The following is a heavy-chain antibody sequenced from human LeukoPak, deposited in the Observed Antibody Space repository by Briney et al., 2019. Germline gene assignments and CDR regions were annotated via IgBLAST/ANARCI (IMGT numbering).Heavy chain of an antibody. Sequence: GGSLRLSCAASGFTFSSYAMHWVRQAPGKGLEWVAVISYDGSNKYYADSVKGRFTISRDNSKNTLYLQMNSLRAEDTAVYYCARVVRYSSSWYLGDYYYYGMDVWGQGTTVTVSS. CDR2: ISYDGSNK. CDR1: GFTFSSYA. V-gene: IGHV3-30-3*01. J-gene: IGHJ6*02. D-gene: IGHD6-13*01. CDR3: ARVVRYSSSWYLGDYYYYGMDV.